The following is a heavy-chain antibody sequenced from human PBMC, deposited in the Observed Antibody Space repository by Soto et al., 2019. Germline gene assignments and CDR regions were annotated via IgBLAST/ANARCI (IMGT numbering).Heavy chain of an antibody. V-gene: IGHV3-64D*06. CDR1: GFTFSSYA. CDR3: VKAVRRVDLDY. J-gene: IGHJ4*02. CDR2: ISSNGGST. Sequence: GGSLRLSCSASGFTFSSYAMHWVRQAPGKGLEYVSAISSNGGSTYYADSVKGRFTISRDNSKNTLYLQMSSLRAEDTAVYYCVKAVRRVDLDYWGQGTLVTVSS. D-gene: IGHD3-10*01.